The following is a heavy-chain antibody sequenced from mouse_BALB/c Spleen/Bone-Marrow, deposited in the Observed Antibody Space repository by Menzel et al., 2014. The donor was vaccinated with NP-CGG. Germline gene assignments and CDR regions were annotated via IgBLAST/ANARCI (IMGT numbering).Heavy chain of an antibody. V-gene: IGHV1S81*02. Sequence: QVQLKHSGAELVKPGASVKLSCKASGYTFTSYWMHWVKPRPGQGLEWIGEINPSNGRTNYNEKFKSKATLTVDKSSSIAYMQLSSLTSEDSAVHYCARDGNYEGRFVYWGQGTLVTVSA. D-gene: IGHD2-1*01. CDR2: INPSNGRT. CDR1: GYTFTSYW. CDR3: ARDGNYEGRFVY. J-gene: IGHJ3*01.